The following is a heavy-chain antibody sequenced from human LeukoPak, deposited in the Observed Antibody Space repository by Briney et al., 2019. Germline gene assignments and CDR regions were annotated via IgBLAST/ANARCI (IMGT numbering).Heavy chain of an antibody. CDR2: ISGSGGNT. V-gene: IGHV3-23*01. J-gene: IGHJ6*02. Sequence: GGSLSLTCTASGSTISRNGIKWGRQAPGKGLEWVSSISGSGGNTYYADSVRGRFTISRDNSKTSLYLQMNSLRAEDTAVYYCAGADYYGLVSYYIEGHYDMDVWGQGATVTVSS. CDR1: GSTISRNG. D-gene: IGHD3-10*01. CDR3: AGADYYGLVSYYIEGHYDMDV.